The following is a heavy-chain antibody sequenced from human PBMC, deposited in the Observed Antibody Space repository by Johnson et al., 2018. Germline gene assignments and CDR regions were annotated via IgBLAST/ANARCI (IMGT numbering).Heavy chain of an antibody. CDR1: EFTFSTYG. Sequence: QVQLVQCGGGVVEPGRSLRLSCAASEFTFSTYGMHWVRQAPGKGLEWVEVIWYDGSNKYYEDSVKGRFTISRDNSKNTLYLQMNSLRAEEPAVYYCARARMPYGDYLEYFQHWGQGTLVTVSS. D-gene: IGHD4-17*01. CDR2: IWYDGSNK. V-gene: IGHV3-33*01. J-gene: IGHJ1*01. CDR3: ARARMPYGDYLEYFQH.